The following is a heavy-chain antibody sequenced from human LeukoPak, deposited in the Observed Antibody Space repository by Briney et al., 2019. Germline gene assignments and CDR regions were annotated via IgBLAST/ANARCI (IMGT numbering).Heavy chain of an antibody. D-gene: IGHD4/OR15-4a*01. Sequence: PETLSLTCTVSGASISSSDYWSWVRQPAGKGLEWIGRIYTGGMTNYSPSLRRRVTISLDTSKNQFSLMLTSVTAADTAVYYCARDPSGYGGHFDYWGQGTLITVSS. V-gene: IGHV4-4*07. J-gene: IGHJ4*02. CDR1: GASISSSDY. CDR2: IYTGGMT. CDR3: ARDPSGYGGHFDY.